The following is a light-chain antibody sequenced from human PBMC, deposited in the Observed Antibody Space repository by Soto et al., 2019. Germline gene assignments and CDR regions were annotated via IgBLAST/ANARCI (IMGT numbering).Light chain of an antibody. Sequence: DIQMTQSPSTLSGSVGDRVTITFRASQTISSWLAWYQQKPGKAPKLLIYSASSLETGVPSRFSGSGSGTDFTLTISSLQPDDFAAYFCQHYKSFSLTFGGGTKVDIK. CDR1: QTISSW. V-gene: IGKV1-5*03. CDR3: QHYKSFSLT. CDR2: SAS. J-gene: IGKJ4*01.